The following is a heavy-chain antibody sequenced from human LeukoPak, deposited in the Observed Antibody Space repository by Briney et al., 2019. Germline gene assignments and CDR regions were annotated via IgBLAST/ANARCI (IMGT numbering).Heavy chain of an antibody. CDR2: ISSSGSTK. V-gene: IGHV3-48*03. CDR3: ARQTYYDLWSGYSTFDY. D-gene: IGHD3-3*01. CDR1: GFTFSSYE. Sequence: GGSLRLSCAASGFTFSSYEMNWVRQAPGKGLEWVSYISSSGSTKYYTDSVRGRFTISGDNAKNSLYLQMSSLRGEDTAVYYCARQTYYDLWSGYSTFDYWGQGTLVTVSS. J-gene: IGHJ4*02.